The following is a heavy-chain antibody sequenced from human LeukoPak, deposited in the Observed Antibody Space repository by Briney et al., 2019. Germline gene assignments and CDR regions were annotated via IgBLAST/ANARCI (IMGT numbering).Heavy chain of an antibody. V-gene: IGHV4-30-2*01. D-gene: IGHD6-19*01. J-gene: IGHJ2*01. CDR3: ARGSGWYADLWYFDL. CDR2: IYHSGST. Sequence: SQTLSLTCAVSGGSISSGGYSWSWIPQPPGKGLEWIGYIYHSGSTYYNPSLKSRVTISVDRSKNQFSLKLSSVTAADTAVYYCARGSGWYADLWYFDLWGRGTLVTVSS. CDR1: GGSISSGGYS.